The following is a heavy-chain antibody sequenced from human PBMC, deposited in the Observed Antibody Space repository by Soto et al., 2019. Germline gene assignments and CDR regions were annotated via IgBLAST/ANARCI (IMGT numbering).Heavy chain of an antibody. D-gene: IGHD4-4*01. Sequence: GASVKVSCKASGYTFTSYGISWVRQAPGQGLEWMGWISAYNGNTNYAQKLQGRVTMTTDTSTSTAYMELSSLRSDDTAVYYCARVWFTVTNYGYYYYYGMDVWGQGTTVTVSS. J-gene: IGHJ6*02. V-gene: IGHV1-18*01. CDR3: ARVWFTVTNYGYYYYYGMDV. CDR1: GYTFTSYG. CDR2: ISAYNGNT.